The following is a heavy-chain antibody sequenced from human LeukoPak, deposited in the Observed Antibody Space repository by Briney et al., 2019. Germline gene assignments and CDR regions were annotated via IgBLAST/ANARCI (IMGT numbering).Heavy chain of an antibody. CDR1: GYTFTSYG. CDR2: ISAYNGNT. J-gene: IGHJ4*02. CDR3: ARDRGYYYGSGKDY. Sequence: ASVKVSCKASGYTFTSYGISWVRQAPGQGLEWMGWISAYNGNTNYAQKLQGRVTMTTDTSTSTAYMELRRLRSDDTAVYYCARDRGYYYGSGKDYWGQGTLVTVSS. V-gene: IGHV1-18*01. D-gene: IGHD3-10*01.